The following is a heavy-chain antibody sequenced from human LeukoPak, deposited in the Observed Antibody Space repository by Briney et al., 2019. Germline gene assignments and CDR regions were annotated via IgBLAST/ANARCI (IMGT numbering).Heavy chain of an antibody. CDR1: GFSFSGYA. J-gene: IGHJ4*02. V-gene: IGHV3-30-3*01. Sequence: PGRSLRLSCAASGFSFSGYAMHWVRQAPGKGLDWAAVISSDGNTQYYADSVKGRFTISRDNSKNTLYLQMNSLRAEDTAVYYCAVPGAFGSGWGLEYWGQGTLVTVSS. D-gene: IGHD6-19*01. CDR2: ISSDGNTQ. CDR3: AVPGAFGSGWGLEY.